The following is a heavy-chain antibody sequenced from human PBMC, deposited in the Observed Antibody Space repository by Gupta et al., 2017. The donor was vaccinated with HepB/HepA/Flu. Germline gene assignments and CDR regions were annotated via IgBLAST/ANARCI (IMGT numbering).Heavy chain of an antibody. J-gene: IGHJ4*02. D-gene: IGHD1-1*01. Sequence: QVQLQESGPGLVKPSQTLSLTGSVSGGPISINNYYWSWIRQHPGKGLEWIGYIYYSGSAYYNPSLQSRITISVATSKNQFSLKLTSVTAADTAVYYCARYNDNNDALDCWGQGNLVTVSS. CDR3: ARYNDNNDALDC. CDR2: IYYSGSA. V-gene: IGHV4-31*03. CDR1: GGPISINNYY.